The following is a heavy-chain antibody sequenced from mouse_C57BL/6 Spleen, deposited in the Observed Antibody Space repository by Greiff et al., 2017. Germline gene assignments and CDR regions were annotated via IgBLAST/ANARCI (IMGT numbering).Heavy chain of an antibody. J-gene: IGHJ1*03. D-gene: IGHD2-4*01. Sequence: SLEWVAYISSGGDYIYYADTVKGRFTISRDNARNTLYLQMSSLKSEDTAMYYCTRVRLRDWYFDVWGTGTTVTVSS. CDR2: ISSGGDYI. CDR3: TRVRLRDWYFDV. V-gene: IGHV5-9-1*02.